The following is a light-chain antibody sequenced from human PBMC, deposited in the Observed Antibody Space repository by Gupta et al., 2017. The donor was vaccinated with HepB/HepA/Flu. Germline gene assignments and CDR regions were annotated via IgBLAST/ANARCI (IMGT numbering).Light chain of an antibody. Sequence: EMVMTQSPATLSVAPVDTATLSCRASQSISKNLVCYQQKPVQPPRLLIYDASTRATGIPARFSGSGSATEFTLTTSSLQSEDFVVYYCQEYNKRARTFGGGTKVELK. CDR2: DAS. V-gene: IGKV3-15*01. CDR1: QSISKN. J-gene: IGKJ4*01. CDR3: QEYNKRART.